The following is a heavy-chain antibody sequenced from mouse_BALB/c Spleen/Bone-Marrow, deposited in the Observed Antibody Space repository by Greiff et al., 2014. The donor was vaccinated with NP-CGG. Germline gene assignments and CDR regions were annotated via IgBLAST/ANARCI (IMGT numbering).Heavy chain of an antibody. Sequence: VQLQQSGAELVKPGASVKLSCTASGFNIKDTYIHWVKQRPEQGLEYIGRINPVNGNTKYDPKFQGKATITADTSSNTAYLQLSSLTSEDTAVYYCVRSGGNYDGAWFAYWGQGTLVTVSA. V-gene: IGHV14-3*02. CDR3: VRSGGNYDGAWFAY. CDR2: INPVNGNT. D-gene: IGHD2-4*01. CDR1: GFNIKDTY. J-gene: IGHJ3*01.